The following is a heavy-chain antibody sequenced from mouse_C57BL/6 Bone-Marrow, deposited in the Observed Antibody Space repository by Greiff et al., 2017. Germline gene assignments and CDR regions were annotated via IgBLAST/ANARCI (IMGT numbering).Heavy chain of an antibody. CDR3: AVGESLGRYGEG. Sequence: EPVQPGASVPTSCKASGYTFTSSFPPWVKQRPGHCPEWIGDIYPGSGTPNSPAPGKSKATLTVDTSSSTAYMPRSSLTSEDWAVYYCAVGESLGRYGEGGGTGT. D-gene: IGHD1-1*01. J-gene: IGHJ1*03. CDR2: IYPGSGTP. CDR1: GYTFTSSF. V-gene: IGHV1-55*01.